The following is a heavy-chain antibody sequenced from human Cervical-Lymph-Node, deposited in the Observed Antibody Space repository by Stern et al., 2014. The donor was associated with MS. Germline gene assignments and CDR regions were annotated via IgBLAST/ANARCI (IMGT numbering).Heavy chain of an antibody. CDR2: ISSSSSYI. D-gene: IGHD1-7*01. CDR1: GFTFSSYS. Sequence: VQLVESGGGLVKPGGSLRLSCAASGFTFSSYSMNWVRQAPGKGLEWVSSISSSSSYIYYADSVKGRFTISRDNAKNSLYLQMNSLRAEDTAVYYCARASWNYVYYFDYWGQGTLVTVSS. V-gene: IGHV3-21*01. J-gene: IGHJ4*02. CDR3: ARASWNYVYYFDY.